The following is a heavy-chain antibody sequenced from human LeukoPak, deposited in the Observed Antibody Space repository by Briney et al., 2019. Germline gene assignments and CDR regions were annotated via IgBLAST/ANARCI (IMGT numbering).Heavy chain of an antibody. CDR3: ARASVDYFDY. CDR2: ICSIISDI. Sequence: PGGSLRHSCAPSVFTLSSYSTNWVRHAPGKGLEWVSCICSIISDIYYGDAAKRRFSISTENAKNSLYLQMNSLRAEDTAVYYCARASVDYFDYWGQGTLVTVSS. CDR1: VFTLSSYS. J-gene: IGHJ4*02. V-gene: IGHV3-21*01.